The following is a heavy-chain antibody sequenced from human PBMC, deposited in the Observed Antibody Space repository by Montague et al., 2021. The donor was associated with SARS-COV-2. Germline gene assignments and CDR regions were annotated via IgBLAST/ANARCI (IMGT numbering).Heavy chain of an antibody. CDR1: GGSFSGYH. J-gene: IGHJ5*02. Sequence: SETLSLTCAVYGGSFSGYHWSWIRQPPGKGLEWIGEINHSGSTNYNPSLKSRITISVDTSKNQFSLKPSSVTAADTAVYYCARERYSFSLHRGATWFDPWGQGTLVTVSS. D-gene: IGHD3-9*01. V-gene: IGHV4-34*01. CDR2: INHSGST. CDR3: ARERYSFSLHRGATWFDP.